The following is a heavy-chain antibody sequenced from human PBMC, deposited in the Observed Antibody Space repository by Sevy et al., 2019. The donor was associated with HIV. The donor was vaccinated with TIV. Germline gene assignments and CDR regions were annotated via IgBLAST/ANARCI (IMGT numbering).Heavy chain of an antibody. CDR3: ARGKSGYGYALNY. V-gene: IGHV3-66*01. Sequence: GGSLRLSCAASGFTVNSNYMTWVRQAPGKGLEGVSVIHTDDTTYHADSVKDRFTISRDNFKNTLYLHMSSLRAEDTAVYYCARGKSGYGYALNYWGQGTLVTVSS. CDR2: IHTDDTT. CDR1: GFTVNSNY. J-gene: IGHJ4*02. D-gene: IGHD5-18*01.